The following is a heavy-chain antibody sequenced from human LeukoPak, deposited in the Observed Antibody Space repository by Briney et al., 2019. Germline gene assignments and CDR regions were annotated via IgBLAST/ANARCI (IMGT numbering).Heavy chain of an antibody. Sequence: GGSLRLSCAVPGITLSNYGMSWVRQAPGKGLEWISYITPSGVKMYAESVSGRFTISRDNDRKSVHLQMISLRVEDTAMYFCTRDGGYSGFDFDYWGQGVLVTVSS. CDR3: TRDGGYSGFDFDY. J-gene: IGHJ4*02. D-gene: IGHD5-12*01. V-gene: IGHV3-69-1*01. CDR1: GITLSNYG. CDR2: ITPSGVK.